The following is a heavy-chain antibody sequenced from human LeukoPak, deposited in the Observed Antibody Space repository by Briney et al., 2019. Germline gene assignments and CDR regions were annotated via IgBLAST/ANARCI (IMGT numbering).Heavy chain of an antibody. J-gene: IGHJ4*02. V-gene: IGHV1-2*06. CDR1: GYTFTGYY. D-gene: IGHD3-22*01. CDR2: INPNSGGT. CDR3: ARSNNYDSSGYVIDY. Sequence: EASVKVSCKASGYTFTGYYIHWVRQAPGQGLEWMGRINPNSGGTNYAQQFEGRVTMTRDTSISIAYMDLSRLRSDDTAVYYCARSNNYDSSGYVIDYWGQGTLVTVSS.